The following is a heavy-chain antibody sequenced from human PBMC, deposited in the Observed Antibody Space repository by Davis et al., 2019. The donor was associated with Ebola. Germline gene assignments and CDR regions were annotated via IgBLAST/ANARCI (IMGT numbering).Heavy chain of an antibody. D-gene: IGHD3-22*01. CDR1: GDSVSNNSDA. CDR3: ARDPPYDQGYDY. CDR2: TYYRSKWFV. Sequence: SQTLSLTCAISGDSVSNNSDAWNWIRQSPSRGLAWLVRTYYRSKWFVDYAASVKSRITIKADTSKNQFSLQLTSVTPEDTAVYYCARDPPYDQGYDYWGQGTLVTVSS. J-gene: IGHJ4*02. V-gene: IGHV6-1*01.